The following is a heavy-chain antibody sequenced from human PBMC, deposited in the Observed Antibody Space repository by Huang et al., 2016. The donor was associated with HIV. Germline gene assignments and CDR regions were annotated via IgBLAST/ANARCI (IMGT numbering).Heavy chain of an antibody. CDR3: AKPSGDYEFFDF. D-gene: IGHD4-17*01. V-gene: IGHV3-30*18. CDR2: ISNDGSRK. Sequence: QVHLEESGGGVVQPGRPLRLSCTASGFRFSTFGVDWVRQAPGKRLEWVEGISNDGSRKYYVDSVKGRFTISRDNSKNIVYLQMNSLRPEDTAVYYCAKPSGDYEFFDFWGQGTVVTVSS. J-gene: IGHJ4*02. CDR1: GFRFSTFG.